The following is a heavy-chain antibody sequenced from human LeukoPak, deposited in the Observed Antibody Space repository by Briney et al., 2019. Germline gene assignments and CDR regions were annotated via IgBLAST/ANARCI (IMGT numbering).Heavy chain of an antibody. D-gene: IGHD3-9*01. Sequence: SETLTLTCSVSGGSVSSYSWSWIRQPPGKGLEWIGHIFYSGSTNYNPSFERRVHQSLSTPQNQSSLNVIYMKSVANAVFYFCRLRPDYDSLSDLLIDGWGPGPMVTV. CDR3: CRLRPDYDSLSDLLIDG. CDR2: IFYSGST. CDR1: GGSVSSYS. V-gene: IGHV4-59*02. J-gene: IGHJ3*01.